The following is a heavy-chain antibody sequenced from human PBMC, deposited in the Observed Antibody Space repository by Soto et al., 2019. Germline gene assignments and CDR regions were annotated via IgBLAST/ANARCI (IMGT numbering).Heavy chain of an antibody. CDR1: GFTFSGYG. Sequence: QPGGSLRLSCAASGFTFSGYGMHWVRQAPGKGLEWVAITRQDGSSTYYADSVKGRFTISRDNAQNSLSLQMHSLRAEDTAVYYCARDPGWGAFDIWGQGTMVTVSS. J-gene: IGHJ3*02. V-gene: IGHV3-30*02. CDR2: TRQDGSST. D-gene: IGHD1-26*01. CDR3: ARDPGWGAFDI.